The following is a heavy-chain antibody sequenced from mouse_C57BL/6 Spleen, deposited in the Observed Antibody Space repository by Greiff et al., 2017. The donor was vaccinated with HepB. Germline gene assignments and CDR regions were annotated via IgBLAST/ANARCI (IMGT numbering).Heavy chain of an antibody. Sequence: VQLRQPGAELVRPGTSVKLSCKASGYTFTSYWMHWVKQRPGQGLEWIGVIDPSDSYTNYNQKFKGKATLTVDTSSSTAYMQLSSLTSEDSAVYYCYDNFDYWGQGTTLTVSS. V-gene: IGHV1-59*01. CDR3: YDNFDY. J-gene: IGHJ2*01. CDR1: GYTFTSYW. D-gene: IGHD2-12*01. CDR2: IDPSDSYT.